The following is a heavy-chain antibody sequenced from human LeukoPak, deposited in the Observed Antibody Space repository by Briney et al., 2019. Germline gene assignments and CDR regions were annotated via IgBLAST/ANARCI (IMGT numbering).Heavy chain of an antibody. CDR3: ARDVDSSGPPYYYYYMDV. CDR1: GGTFSSYA. D-gene: IGHD6-19*01. CDR2: IIPIFGTA. J-gene: IGHJ6*03. V-gene: IGHV1-69*15. Sequence: ASVKVSCKASGGTFSSYAISWVRQAPGQGLEWMGRIIPIFGTANYAQKFQGRVTITPDESTSTAYMELSSLRSEDTAVYYCARDVDSSGPPYYYYYMDVWGKGTTVTVSS.